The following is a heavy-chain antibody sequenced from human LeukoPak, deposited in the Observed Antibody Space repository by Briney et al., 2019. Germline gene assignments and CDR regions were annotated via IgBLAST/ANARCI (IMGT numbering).Heavy chain of an antibody. CDR3: ARDLELERNRLNYFES. CDR2: MHYSGDS. D-gene: IGHD1-1*01. V-gene: IGHV4-59*01. CDR1: GGSISSYF. J-gene: IGHJ4*02. Sequence: SETLSLTCTVSGGSISSYFWSWIRQPPGKGLEWIGSMHYSGDSKYNTSLKSRVSLSIDTSKQQFSLRLSSVTAADTAVYYCARDLELERNRLNYFESSGQGTLVTVSS.